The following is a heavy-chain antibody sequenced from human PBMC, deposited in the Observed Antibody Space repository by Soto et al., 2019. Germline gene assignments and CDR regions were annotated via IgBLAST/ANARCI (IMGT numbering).Heavy chain of an antibody. CDR3: ARLVRIAARRYYYYGMDV. J-gene: IGHJ6*02. D-gene: IGHD6-6*01. V-gene: IGHV5-51*01. CDR2: IYPGDSDT. CDR1: GYSFTSYW. Sequence: GESLKISCKGSGYSFTSYWIGWVRQMPGKGLEWVGIIYPGDSDTRYSPSFQGQVTISADKSISTAYLQWSSLKASDTAMYYCARLVRIAARRYYYYGMDVWGQGTTVTVSS.